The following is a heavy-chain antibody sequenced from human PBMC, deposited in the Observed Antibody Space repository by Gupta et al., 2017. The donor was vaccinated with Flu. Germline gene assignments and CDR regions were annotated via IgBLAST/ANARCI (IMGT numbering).Heavy chain of an antibody. CDR3: AKGGHFSFYDH. CDR1: GLTFGSSA. CDR2: ISGNGDDP. Sequence: EVPLLDSGGGLLQPGGSLSLACHASGLTFGSSAMTWVRQVPGKGLEWVSTISGNGDDPFYADSVRGRFTISRDNSRNTAYLLMNSLRAEDTAVYYCAKGGHFSFYDHWGQGTLVTVSS. D-gene: IGHD3-16*02. J-gene: IGHJ4*02. V-gene: IGHV3-23*01.